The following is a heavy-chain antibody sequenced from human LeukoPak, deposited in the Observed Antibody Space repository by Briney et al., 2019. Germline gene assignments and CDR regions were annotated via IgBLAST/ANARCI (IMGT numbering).Heavy chain of an antibody. V-gene: IGHV3-23*01. D-gene: IGHD3-22*01. CDR1: GFTFSSYF. J-gene: IGHJ4*02. Sequence: GGSLRLSCAASGFTFSSYFMTWVRQAPGKGLXWXSGISGSGGDTLYADSVRGQFTISRDNSKNTLYLQMNSLGAEDTAVYYCAKVPPHDDSGYSNPYWGQGTLVTVSS. CDR3: AKVPPHDDSGYSNPY. CDR2: ISGSGGDT.